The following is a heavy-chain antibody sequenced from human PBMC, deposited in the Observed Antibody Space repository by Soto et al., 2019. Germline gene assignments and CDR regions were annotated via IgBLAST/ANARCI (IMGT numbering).Heavy chain of an antibody. CDR1: GDSISNGYY. V-gene: IGHV4-38-2*01. J-gene: IGHJ4*02. CDR3: ARGRGQLVFDY. CDR2: IYHSGTT. D-gene: IGHD6-6*01. Sequence: SETLSLTCAVSGDSISNGYYWAWIRQPPGKGLEWIGSIYHSGTTYYNPSLKSRVTISVDTSKNQFSLKLSSVTAADTAVYYCARGRGQLVFDYWGQGTLVTVS.